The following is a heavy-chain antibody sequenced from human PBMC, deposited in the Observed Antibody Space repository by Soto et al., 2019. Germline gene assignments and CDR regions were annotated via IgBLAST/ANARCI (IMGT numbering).Heavy chain of an antibody. J-gene: IGHJ5*02. V-gene: IGHV1-69*13. CDR2: IIPIFGTA. CDR3: ARTTGTTSWWFDP. Sequence: GASVKVSCKASGGTFSSYAISWVRQAPGQGLEWMGGIIPIFGTANYAQKFQGRVTITADESTSTAYMELSSLRSEDTAVYYCARTTGTTSWWFDPWGQGTLVTVSS. CDR1: GGTFSSYA. D-gene: IGHD1-1*01.